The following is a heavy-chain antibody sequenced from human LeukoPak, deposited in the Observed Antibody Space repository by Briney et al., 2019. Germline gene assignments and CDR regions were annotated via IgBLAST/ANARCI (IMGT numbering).Heavy chain of an antibody. CDR1: GYSIVRGYH. Sequence: SETLSLTCSVSGYSIVRGYHWGWIRQPPGKGLEWIGSVHRSGSTYYNPSLKSRVTISADTSKNQFSLKLSSVAAADTAVYYCTRDDWNPDFWGQGTLVTVSS. D-gene: IGHD1-1*01. J-gene: IGHJ4*02. V-gene: IGHV4-38-2*02. CDR3: TRDDWNPDF. CDR2: VHRSGST.